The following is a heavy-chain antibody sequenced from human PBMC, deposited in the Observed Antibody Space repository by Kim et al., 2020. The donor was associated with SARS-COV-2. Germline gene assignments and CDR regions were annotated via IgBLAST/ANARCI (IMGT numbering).Heavy chain of an antibody. CDR3: VGDIPYSSTSNWFDP. D-gene: IGHD6-19*01. CDR2: INSDGSDT. Sequence: GGSLRLSCTPSGFTFSNHWMHWVRQAPETGLAWVSRINSDGSDTTYADSVKGRFTISSDNAKNTLYLHMNSLRVEDTAVYYCVGDIPYSSTSNWFDPWGQGTLVTVSS. CDR1: GFTFSNHW. J-gene: IGHJ5*02. V-gene: IGHV3-74*01.